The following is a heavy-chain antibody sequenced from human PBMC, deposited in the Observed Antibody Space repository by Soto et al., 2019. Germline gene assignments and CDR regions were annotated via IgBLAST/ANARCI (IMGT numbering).Heavy chain of an antibody. CDR1: GFTFSTYS. D-gene: IGHD4-17*01. CDR3: ARKYYGETYWYFEL. V-gene: IGHV3-21*01. J-gene: IGHJ2*01. CDR2: VSSTSSYI. Sequence: EVQLVESGGGLVKPGGSLRLSCAASGFTFSTYSMNWVRQAPGKGLEWVSSVSSTSSYIYYADSMKGRFTISRDNAKNSRYMQMNRVRAEDTAVYYCARKYYGETYWYFELWGSGPLVTVSS.